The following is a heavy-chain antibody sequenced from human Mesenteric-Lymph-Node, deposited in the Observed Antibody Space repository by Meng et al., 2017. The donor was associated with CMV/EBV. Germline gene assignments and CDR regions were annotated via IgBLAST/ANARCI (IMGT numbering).Heavy chain of an antibody. J-gene: IGHJ4*02. V-gene: IGHV4-4*02. D-gene: IGHD3-10*01. Sequence: LSCAVSGSSISSSNWWTWVRQPPEKGLEWIGEVYHNGNTNYNPSLKSRVTISVDKSKNQFSLKLTSLTAADTGVYYCARGYFPALDFWGQGTPVTVSS. CDR2: VYHNGNT. CDR1: GSSISSSNW. CDR3: ARGYFPALDF.